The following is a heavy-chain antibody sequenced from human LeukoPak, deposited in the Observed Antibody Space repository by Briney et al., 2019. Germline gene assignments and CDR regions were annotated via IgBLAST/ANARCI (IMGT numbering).Heavy chain of an antibody. CDR3: ASDGNSLDY. J-gene: IGHJ4*02. V-gene: IGHV3-74*01. D-gene: IGHD4-23*01. CDR2: INSDGSST. Sequence: GGSLRLSCAASGNYWMHWVRQAPGKGLVWVSRINSDGSSTSYADSVKGRFTISRDNAKNTLYLQMNSLRAEDTAVYYCASDGNSLDYWGQGTLVTVSS. CDR1: GNYW.